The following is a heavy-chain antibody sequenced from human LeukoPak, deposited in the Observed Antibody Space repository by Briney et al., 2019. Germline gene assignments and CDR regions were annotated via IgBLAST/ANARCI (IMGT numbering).Heavy chain of an antibody. V-gene: IGHV3-30-3*01. CDR2: ISYDGSNK. CDR3: ARAHYYGDYEEYFDY. Sequence: GRSLRPSCAASGFTFSSYAMHWVRQAPGKGLDWVAVISYDGSNKYYADSVKGRFTISRDNSKNTLYLQMNSLRAEDTAVYYCARAHYYGDYEEYFDYWGQGTLVTVSS. D-gene: IGHD4-17*01. CDR1: GFTFSSYA. J-gene: IGHJ4*02.